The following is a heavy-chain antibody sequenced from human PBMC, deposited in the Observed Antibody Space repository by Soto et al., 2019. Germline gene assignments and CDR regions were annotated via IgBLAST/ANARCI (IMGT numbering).Heavy chain of an antibody. V-gene: IGHV4-34*01. CDR3: ARNIAAAGLGP. J-gene: IGHJ5*02. CDR2: INHSGST. D-gene: IGHD6-13*01. Sequence: PSETLSLTCAVYGGSFSGYYWSWIRQPPGKGLGWIGEINHSGSTNYNPSLKSRVTISVDTSKNQFSLKLSSVTAADTAVYYCARNIAAAGLGPWGQGTLVTVSS. CDR1: GGSFSGYY.